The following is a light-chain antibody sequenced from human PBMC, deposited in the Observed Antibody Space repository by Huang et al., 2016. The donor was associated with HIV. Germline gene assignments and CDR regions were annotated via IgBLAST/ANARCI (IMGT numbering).Light chain of an antibody. CDR3: QQSFTTPRT. J-gene: IGKJ1*01. CDR2: AAA. CDR1: ESISRY. V-gene: IGKV1-39*01. Sequence: DIQMTQSPSSLSASVGDRVTITCRANESISRYLKWYEQKPGKAPKLLIHAAASLQSGVPSRFSGSGSGTDFTLTISSLQPEDFATYHCQQSFTTPRTFGQGTKVEIK.